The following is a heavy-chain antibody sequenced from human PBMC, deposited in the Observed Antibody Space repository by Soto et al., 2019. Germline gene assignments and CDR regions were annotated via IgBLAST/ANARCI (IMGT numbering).Heavy chain of an antibody. CDR1: GYSITNNG. CDR3: GKDIRSGSIDY. Sequence: GGSLRLSCAASGYSITNNGMHWVLQAPCKGLEWVALIWAHGTDQYYADSVKGRFTVSRDTSTNTVYLQMNSLRAEDTARYYCGKDIRSGSIDYWGQGTLVTVSS. CDR2: IWAHGTDQ. J-gene: IGHJ4*02. D-gene: IGHD1-1*01. V-gene: IGHV3-33*06.